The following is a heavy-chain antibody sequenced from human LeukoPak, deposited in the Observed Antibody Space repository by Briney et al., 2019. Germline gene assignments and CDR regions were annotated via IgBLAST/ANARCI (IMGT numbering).Heavy chain of an antibody. Sequence: GGSLRLSCAASGFTFSSYAMSWVRQAPGKGLEWVSAISGSGGSTYYADSVKGRLTISRDNSKNTLYLQMNSLRAEDTAVYYCAKDLRFGGATAFGLWGQGTMVTVSS. CDR3: AKDLRFGGATAFGL. D-gene: IGHD3-16*01. CDR1: GFTFSSYA. V-gene: IGHV3-23*01. CDR2: ISGSGGST. J-gene: IGHJ3*01.